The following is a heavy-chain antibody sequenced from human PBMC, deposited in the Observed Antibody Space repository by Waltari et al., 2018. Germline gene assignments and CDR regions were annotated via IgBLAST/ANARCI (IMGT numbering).Heavy chain of an antibody. Sequence: QVQLVQSGAEVKKPGSSVKVSCKASGGTFSSYDINWVRQATGQGLEWMGWMNPNSGNTGYAQKFQGRVTMTRNTSISTAYMELSSLRSEDTAVYYCARDKEWELLRDAFDIWGQGTMVTVSS. CDR1: GGTFSSYD. CDR2: MNPNSGNT. V-gene: IGHV1-8*02. CDR3: ARDKEWELLRDAFDI. D-gene: IGHD1-26*01. J-gene: IGHJ3*02.